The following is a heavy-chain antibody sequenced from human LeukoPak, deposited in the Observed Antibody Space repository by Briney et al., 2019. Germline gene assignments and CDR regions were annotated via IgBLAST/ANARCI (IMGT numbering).Heavy chain of an antibody. CDR3: AKNRWDH. Sequence: GASVKVSCKASGYNFRSSSMNWVRQAPGQGLEWMGWIDAKTGNPTYVQAFPGRVVFSLDTSVSTAYLQLSSLRAEDTAVYYCAKNRWDHWGQGTLVIVSS. CDR1: GYNFRSSS. J-gene: IGHJ4*02. D-gene: IGHD5-24*01. V-gene: IGHV7-4-1*02. CDR2: IDAKTGNP.